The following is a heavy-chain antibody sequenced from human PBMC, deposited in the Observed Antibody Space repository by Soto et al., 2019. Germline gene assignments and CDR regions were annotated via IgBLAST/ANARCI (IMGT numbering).Heavy chain of an antibody. CDR2: ISAYNGNT. V-gene: IGHV1-18*01. CDR1: GYTFTRYG. J-gene: IGHJ3*02. D-gene: IGHD3-9*01. Sequence: AAVKVSCKASGYTFTRYGISWVRQALGQELEWMGWISAYNGNTNYAQKLQGRVTMTTDTSTSTAYMELRSLRSDDTAVYYCARDPMDYYDIFTGYYLGDAFDIWGQGTMVTVSS. CDR3: ARDPMDYYDIFTGYYLGDAFDI.